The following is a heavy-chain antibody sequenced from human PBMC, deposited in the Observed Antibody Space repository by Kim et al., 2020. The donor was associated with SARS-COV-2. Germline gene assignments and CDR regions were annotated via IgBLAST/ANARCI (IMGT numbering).Heavy chain of an antibody. Sequence: SINNSDDSEKGRFTTARDNSKNTLYLQMNSLRAEDTGVYYCAREGSGWYPDYWGQGTLVTVSS. V-gene: IGHV3-30*01. D-gene: IGHD6-19*01. J-gene: IGHJ4*02. CDR2: SIN. CDR3: AREGSGWYPDY.